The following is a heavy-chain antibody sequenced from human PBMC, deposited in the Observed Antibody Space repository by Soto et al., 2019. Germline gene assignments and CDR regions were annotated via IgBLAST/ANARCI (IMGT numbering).Heavy chain of an antibody. D-gene: IGHD4-17*01. V-gene: IGHV3-30*18. Sequence: LRLSCAASGFTFSSYCMHWVRQAPGKGLEWVAVIFYDGTKKFYADSMKGRFTISRDNSKNTLFLQMNSLRAEDTAVYYCAKDRGALRWSEEHYYFDYWGQGTLVTVSS. CDR3: AKDRGALRWSEEHYYFDY. CDR1: GFTFSSYC. J-gene: IGHJ4*02. CDR2: IFYDGTKK.